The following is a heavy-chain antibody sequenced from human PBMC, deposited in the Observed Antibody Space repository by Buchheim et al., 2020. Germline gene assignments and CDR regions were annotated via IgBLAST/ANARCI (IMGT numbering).Heavy chain of an antibody. D-gene: IGHD2-2*01. J-gene: IGHJ4*02. Sequence: QVQLVESGGGVVQPGRSLRLSCAASGFNFGAYAMHWVRQAPGKGLEWLSFISHNEYNRQYADSVKGQFTISRDNYKSTLYMQLNSLRVEDTAVYYCARLGYGVVATAPNFDCWGQGTL. CDR2: ISHNEYNR. CDR3: ARLGYGVVATAPNFDC. V-gene: IGHV3-30*04. CDR1: GFNFGAYA.